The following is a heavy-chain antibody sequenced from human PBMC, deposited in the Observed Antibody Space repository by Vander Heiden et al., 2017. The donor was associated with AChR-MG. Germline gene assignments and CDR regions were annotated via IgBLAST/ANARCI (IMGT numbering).Heavy chain of an antibody. Sequence: QAQLVQSGTEVKRPGASVTVSCKGSGYCFSTYDINWVRQAPGQGLEWVGYINPTTETTVYAQKFQGRVTMTTNNSINTAYMELRSLTSEDTATYYCARDRRAPRRLDSWGQGTLVTVSS. CDR2: INPTTETT. CDR1: GYCFSTYD. CDR3: ARDRRAPRRLDS. D-gene: IGHD6-6*01. J-gene: IGHJ5*01. V-gene: IGHV1-8*01.